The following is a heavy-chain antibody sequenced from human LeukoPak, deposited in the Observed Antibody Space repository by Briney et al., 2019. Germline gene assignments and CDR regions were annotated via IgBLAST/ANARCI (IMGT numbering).Heavy chain of an antibody. V-gene: IGHV3-23*01. CDR1: GFTFSSYA. Sequence: PGGSLRLSCAAPGFTFSSYAMSWVRQAPGKGLEWVSAISGSGGSTYYADSVKGRFTISRDNSKNTLYLQMNSLRAEDTAVYYCAKDRDIAAAPYYFDYWGQGTLVTVSS. J-gene: IGHJ4*02. CDR2: ISGSGGST. D-gene: IGHD6-13*01. CDR3: AKDRDIAAAPYYFDY.